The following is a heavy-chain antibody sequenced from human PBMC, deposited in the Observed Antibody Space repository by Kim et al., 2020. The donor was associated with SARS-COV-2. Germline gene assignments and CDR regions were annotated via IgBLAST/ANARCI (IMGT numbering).Heavy chain of an antibody. CDR2: IRSKAYGGTT. Sequence: GGSLRLSCTASGFTFGDYAMSWFRQAPGKGLEWVGFIRSKAYGGTTEYAASVKGRFTISRDDSKSIAYLQMNSLKTEDTAVYYCTRGHYDILTGYCDAFDIWGQGTMVTVSS. D-gene: IGHD3-9*01. CDR3: TRGHYDILTGYCDAFDI. J-gene: IGHJ3*02. CDR1: GFTFGDYA. V-gene: IGHV3-49*03.